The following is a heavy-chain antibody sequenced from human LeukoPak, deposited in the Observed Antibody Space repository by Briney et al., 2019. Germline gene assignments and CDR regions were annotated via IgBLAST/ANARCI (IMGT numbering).Heavy chain of an antibody. CDR1: GFTFTNYA. Sequence: GGCLRLSCAASGFTFTNYAMTWVRQVPGKGLEWVSHISGSGGSSYHVDSVKGRFTISRDNSKNTLYLQMNSLRAEDTAVYYCARGSGTGYWGQGTLVTVSS. D-gene: IGHD1-14*01. CDR3: ARGSGTGY. J-gene: IGHJ4*02. V-gene: IGHV3-23*01. CDR2: ISGSGGSS.